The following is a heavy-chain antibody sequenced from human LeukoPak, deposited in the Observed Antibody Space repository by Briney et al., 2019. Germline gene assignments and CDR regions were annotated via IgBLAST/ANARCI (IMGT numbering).Heavy chain of an antibody. CDR1: GFTFSSYW. CDR3: YYYYYGMDV. V-gene: IGHV3-53*04. Sequence: GGSLRLSCAASGFTFSSYWMSWVRQAPGKGLEWVSVIYSGGSTYYADSVKGRFTISRHNSKNTLYLQMNSLRAEDTAVYYCYYYYYGMDVWGQGTTVTVSS. CDR2: IYSGGST. J-gene: IGHJ6*02.